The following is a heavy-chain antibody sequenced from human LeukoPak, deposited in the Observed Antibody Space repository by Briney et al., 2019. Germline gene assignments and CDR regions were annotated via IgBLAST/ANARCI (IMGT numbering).Heavy chain of an antibody. V-gene: IGHV4-34*01. Sequence: SETLSLTCAVYGGSFSGYYWSWIRQPPGKGLEWVGEINHSGSTNYYPSLKRRVTISVDTSKNQFSLKLSSVTAADTAVYYCAREPIGYCTNGVCYTFDYWGQGTLVTVSS. J-gene: IGHJ4*02. CDR3: AREPIGYCTNGVCYTFDY. D-gene: IGHD2-8*01. CDR2: INHSGST. CDR1: GGSFSGYY.